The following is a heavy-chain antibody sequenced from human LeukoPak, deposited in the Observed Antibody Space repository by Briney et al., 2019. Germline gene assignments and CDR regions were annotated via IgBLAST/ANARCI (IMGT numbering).Heavy chain of an antibody. J-gene: IGHJ4*02. CDR1: GGSISSSSYY. Sequence: PSETLSLTCTVSGGSISSSSYYWGWIRQPPGKGLEWIGSIYYSGSTYYNPSLKSRVTISVDTSKNQFSLKLSSVTAADTAVYYCARSRQLVPFDYWGQGTLVTVSS. D-gene: IGHD6-6*01. CDR3: ARSRQLVPFDY. V-gene: IGHV4-39*07. CDR2: IYYSGST.